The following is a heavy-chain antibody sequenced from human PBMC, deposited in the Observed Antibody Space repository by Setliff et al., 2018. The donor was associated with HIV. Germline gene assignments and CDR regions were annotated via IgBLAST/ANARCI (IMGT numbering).Heavy chain of an antibody. CDR1: GYSLSTYA. CDR3: ARIPNHSSGFDY. J-gene: IGHJ4*02. D-gene: IGHD3-22*01. V-gene: IGHV1-69*13. CDR2: IVPILNTG. Sequence: AASVKVSCKASGYSLSTYAISWVRQAPGQGLEWMGGIVPILNTGNYAPKFQGRVTITADESTTTAYVELSSLRSEDTAVYYCARIPNHSSGFDYWGQGTPVTVSS.